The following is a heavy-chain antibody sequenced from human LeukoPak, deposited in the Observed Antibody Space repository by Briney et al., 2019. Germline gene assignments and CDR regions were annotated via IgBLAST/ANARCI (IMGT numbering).Heavy chain of an antibody. V-gene: IGHV4-34*01. D-gene: IGHD3-10*01. CDR3: ARGRLYGSGSYYRNWFDP. Sequence: SETLSLTCAVYGGSFSGYYWSWIRQPPGKGLEWIGEINHSGSTNYNPSLKSRVTISVDTSKNQFSLNLSSVTAADTAVYYCARGRLYGSGSYYRNWFDPWGPGTLVNVSS. CDR1: GGSFSGYY. CDR2: INHSGST. J-gene: IGHJ5*02.